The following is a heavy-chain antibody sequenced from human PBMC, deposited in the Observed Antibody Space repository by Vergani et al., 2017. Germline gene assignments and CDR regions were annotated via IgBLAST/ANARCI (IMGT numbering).Heavy chain of an antibody. V-gene: IGHV3-11*01. D-gene: IGHD3-3*01. CDR2: ISSSGSTI. Sequence: VQLLESGGGLVQPGGSLRLSCAASGFTFSDYYMSWIRQAPGKGLEWVSYISSSGSTIYYADSVKGRFTISRDNAKNSLYLQMNSLRAEDTAVYYCARGPYQRITIFGVVNYGMDVWGQGTTVTVSS. J-gene: IGHJ6*02. CDR1: GFTFSDYY. CDR3: ARGPYQRITIFGVVNYGMDV.